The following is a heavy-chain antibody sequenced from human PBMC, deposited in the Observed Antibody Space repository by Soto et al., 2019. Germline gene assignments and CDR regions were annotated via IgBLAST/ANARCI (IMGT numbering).Heavy chain of an antibody. D-gene: IGHD3-16*01. CDR3: ARDLHDYVSFRFDP. J-gene: IGHJ5*02. V-gene: IGHV1-3*01. CDR1: GYTFTSYA. Sequence: SVNVSCKASGYTFTSYAMHWVRQATGQRLEWMGWINAGNGNTKYSQKFQGRVTITRDTSASTAYMELSSLRSEDTAVYYCARDLHDYVSFRFDPWGQGTLVTVSS. CDR2: INAGNGNT.